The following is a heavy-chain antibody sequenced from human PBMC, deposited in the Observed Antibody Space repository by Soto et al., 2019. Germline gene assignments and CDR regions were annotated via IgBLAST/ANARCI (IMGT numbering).Heavy chain of an antibody. CDR2: INHSGRT. CDR3: ARNRRGGATVFYYYYGMDV. CDR1: GGSFSGYY. D-gene: IGHD1-26*01. J-gene: IGHJ6*02. Sequence: QVQLQQWGAGLLKPSETLSLTCAVYGGSFSGYYWSWIRQPPGRGLEWIGEINHSGRTNYNPSLKIRVNISVDTSKNQFSLKLSSVTAADTAVYYCARNRRGGATVFYYYYGMDVWGQGTTVTVSS. V-gene: IGHV4-34*01.